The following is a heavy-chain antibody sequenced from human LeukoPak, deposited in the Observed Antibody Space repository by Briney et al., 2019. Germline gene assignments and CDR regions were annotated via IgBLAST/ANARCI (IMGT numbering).Heavy chain of an antibody. Sequence: KPSETLSLTCIVSGGSISSYYWSWIRQPPGKGLEWIGYIYYSGSTNYNPSLKSRVTISVDTSKNQFSLKLSSVTAADTAVYYCARHTTSGSYTDSWGQGTLVTVSS. J-gene: IGHJ5*01. V-gene: IGHV4-59*08. CDR3: ARHTTSGSYTDS. D-gene: IGHD1-26*01. CDR2: IYYSGST. CDR1: GGSISSYY.